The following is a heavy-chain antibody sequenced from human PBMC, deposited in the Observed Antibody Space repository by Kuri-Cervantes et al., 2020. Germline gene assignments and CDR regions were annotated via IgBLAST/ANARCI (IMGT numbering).Heavy chain of an antibody. CDR3: AGSLSGSCDH. Sequence: GSLRPSFAVSGYSTSSGYYWGWIRQPPGKGMEWIGSIYHSGSTYYNPSLKSRVTISVDTSKNQFSLKLSSVTAADTAVYYCAGSLSGSCDHWGQGTLVTVSS. V-gene: IGHV4-38-2*01. D-gene: IGHD1-26*01. CDR2: IYHSGST. J-gene: IGHJ4*02. CDR1: GYSTSSGYY.